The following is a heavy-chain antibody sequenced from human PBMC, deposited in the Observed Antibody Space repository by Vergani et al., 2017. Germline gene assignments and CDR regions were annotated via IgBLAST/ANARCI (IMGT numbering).Heavy chain of an antibody. CDR2: IKSKTDGGTT. CDR3: ARGHLEMATIWFDY. V-gene: IGHV3-15*01. D-gene: IGHD5-24*01. Sequence: EVQLVESGGGLVKPGGSLRLSCAASGFTFSNAWMSWVRQAPGKGLEWVGRIKSKTDGGTTDYAAPVKGRFTISRENAKNSLYLQMNSLRAGDTAVYYCARGHLEMATIWFDYWGQGTLVTVSS. CDR1: GFTFSNAW. J-gene: IGHJ4*02.